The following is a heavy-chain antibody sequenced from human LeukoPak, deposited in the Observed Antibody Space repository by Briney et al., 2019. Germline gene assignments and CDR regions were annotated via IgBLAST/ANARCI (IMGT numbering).Heavy chain of an antibody. J-gene: IGHJ4*02. CDR2: ISWNSGSI. Sequence: PGRSLRLSCAASGFTFDDYAMHWVRQAPGKGPEWVSGISWNSGSIGYADSVKGRFTISRDNAKSSLYLQMNSLRADDTAVYYCARDRLHYGEYEKTLDYWGQGTLVTVSS. D-gene: IGHD4-17*01. V-gene: IGHV3-9*01. CDR3: ARDRLHYGEYEKTLDY. CDR1: GFTFDDYA.